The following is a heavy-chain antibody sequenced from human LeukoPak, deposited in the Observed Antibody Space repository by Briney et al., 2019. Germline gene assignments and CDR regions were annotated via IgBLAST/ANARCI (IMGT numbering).Heavy chain of an antibody. V-gene: IGHV3-23*01. CDR3: AKEGGIVVVPAAIQYNWFDP. D-gene: IGHD2-2*02. J-gene: IGHJ5*02. CDR2: ISGSGGST. Sequence: QAGGSLRLSCAASGFTFSSYAMSWVRQAPGKGLEWVSAISGSGGSTYYADSVKGRFTISRDNSKNTLYLQMNSLRAEDTAVYYCAKEGGIVVVPAAIQYNWFDPWGQGTLVTVSS. CDR1: GFTFSSYA.